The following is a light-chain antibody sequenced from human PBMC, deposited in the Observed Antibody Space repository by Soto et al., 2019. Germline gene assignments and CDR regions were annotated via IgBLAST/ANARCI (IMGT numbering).Light chain of an antibody. CDR2: GAS. J-gene: IGKJ4*01. V-gene: IGKV3-15*01. CDR1: QSVSTK. CDR3: QQYNNWPPLT. Sequence: EILMTQSPATLSVSPGETATLSCRASQSVSTKLAWYQQKPGQAPRLLIYGASTRATGIPARFSGSGSGTEFTLTISSLHSEDFAVYYCQQYNNWPPLTFGGGTKVDIK.